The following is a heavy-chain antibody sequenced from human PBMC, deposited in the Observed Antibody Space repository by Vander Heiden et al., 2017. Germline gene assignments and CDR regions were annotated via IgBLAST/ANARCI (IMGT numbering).Heavy chain of an antibody. Sequence: EVQLVESGGALVQPGGSLRLSCAASEFTFTTYSMTWVRQAPGKGLEWVSYMSGSATTIYYSDSAKGRFTISRDNAKNSLYLQMNSLTAEDTAVYYCARSDAFDIWGQGTRVTVSS. CDR1: EFTFTTYS. J-gene: IGHJ3*02. CDR2: MSGSATTI. V-gene: IGHV3-48*01. CDR3: ARSDAFDI.